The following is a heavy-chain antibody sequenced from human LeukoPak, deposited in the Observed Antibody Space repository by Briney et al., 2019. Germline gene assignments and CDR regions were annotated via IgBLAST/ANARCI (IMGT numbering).Heavy chain of an antibody. CDR3: ASQPYGRFGY. CDR2: ISSGGTTI. CDR1: GFTFSSSE. Sequence: SGGSLRLSCAASGFTFSSSEMNWVRQAPGKGLEGVSYISSGGTTIYYADSVKGRFTISRDNAKNSLYLQMNSLRAEDTAVYYCASQPYGRFGYWGQGTLVTVSS. D-gene: IGHD3-16*01. J-gene: IGHJ4*02. V-gene: IGHV3-48*03.